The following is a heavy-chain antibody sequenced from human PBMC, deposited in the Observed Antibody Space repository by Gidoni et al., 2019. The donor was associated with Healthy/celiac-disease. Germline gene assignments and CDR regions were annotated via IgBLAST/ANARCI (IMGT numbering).Heavy chain of an antibody. D-gene: IGHD5-18*01. CDR3: AKDLLRGYSYGLFDY. CDR1: GFPFSSYA. V-gene: IGHV3-23*01. J-gene: IGHJ4*02. Sequence: VQLLESGGGLVQPGGSLRLSCAASGFPFSSYAMSWVRQAPGKGLEWVSAISGSGGSTYYADSVKGRFTISRDNTKNTLYLQMNSLRAEDTAVYYCAKDLLRGYSYGLFDYWGQGTLVTVSS. CDR2: ISGSGGST.